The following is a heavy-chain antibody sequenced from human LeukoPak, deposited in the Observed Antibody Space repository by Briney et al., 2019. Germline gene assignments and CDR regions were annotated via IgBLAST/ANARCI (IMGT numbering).Heavy chain of an antibody. CDR3: ARDPYRGAPDYLDY. J-gene: IGHJ4*02. CDR1: GFTFDDHG. V-gene: IGHV3-20*04. Sequence: GGSLRLSCVASGFTFDDHGMRWVREGPGKGLEWVAGINWNGGSTGYADSVKGRFTISRDNSKNTMSLEMNSLRAEDTAVYYCARDPYRGAPDYLDYWGQGTLVTVSS. D-gene: IGHD1-14*01. CDR2: INWNGGST.